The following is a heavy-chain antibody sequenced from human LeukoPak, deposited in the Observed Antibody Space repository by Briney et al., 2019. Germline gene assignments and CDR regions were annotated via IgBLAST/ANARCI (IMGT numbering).Heavy chain of an antibody. CDR1: GFTFSSYN. Sequence: TGGSLRLSCAASGFTFSSYNMNWVRQAPGKGLEWVSCISDRSNYIYYADSVKGRFTISRDNAKNSLYLELNSLRAEDTAVYHCVRDSDTYGDHTTRRFDYWGQGTLVTVSS. J-gene: IGHJ4*02. CDR2: ISDRSNYI. V-gene: IGHV3-21*01. D-gene: IGHD4-17*01. CDR3: VRDSDTYGDHTTRRFDY.